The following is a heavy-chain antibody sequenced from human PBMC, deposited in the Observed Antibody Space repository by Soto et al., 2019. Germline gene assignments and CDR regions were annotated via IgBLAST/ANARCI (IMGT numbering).Heavy chain of an antibody. CDR3: AGASDSTWYNWLDP. CDR1: GGNFSSNG. D-gene: IGHD5-18*01. J-gene: IGHJ5*02. V-gene: IGHV1-69*13. CDR2: IIPTFGTT. Sequence: GASVKVSCKAPGGNFSSNGIRWVRQAPGRGLEFMGGIIPTFGTTNYAHKFRGRVTITADESTGTAYMELSSLRSDDTAVYYCAGASDSTWYNWLDPWGQGTLVTVSS.